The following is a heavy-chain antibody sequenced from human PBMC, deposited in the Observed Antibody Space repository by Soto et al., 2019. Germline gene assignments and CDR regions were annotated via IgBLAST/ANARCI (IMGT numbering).Heavy chain of an antibody. V-gene: IGHV4-34*01. Sequence: SETLSLTCAVYGGSFSGYYWSWIRQPPGKGLEWIGEINHSGSTNYNPSLKSRVTISIDTSKNQFSLNLSSMTAADTAVYYCARDLNWEQRGFDSWGQGTLVTVSS. CDR1: GGSFSGYY. CDR2: INHSGST. CDR3: ARDLNWEQRGFDS. D-gene: IGHD6-25*01. J-gene: IGHJ5*02.